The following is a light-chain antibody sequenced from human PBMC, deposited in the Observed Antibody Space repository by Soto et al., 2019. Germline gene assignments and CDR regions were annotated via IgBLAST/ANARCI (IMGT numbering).Light chain of an antibody. CDR1: SSDVGGYNY. J-gene: IGLJ3*02. V-gene: IGLV2-14*03. CDR3: CSYATNSIRV. Sequence: QSALTQPASVSGSPGQSITISCTGTSSDVGGYNYVSWYQQHPGKVPKVMIYEVSNRPSGVSNRFSGSKSGNTASLTISGLQAEDEGDYYCCSYATNSIRVSGGGTKVTVL. CDR2: EVS.